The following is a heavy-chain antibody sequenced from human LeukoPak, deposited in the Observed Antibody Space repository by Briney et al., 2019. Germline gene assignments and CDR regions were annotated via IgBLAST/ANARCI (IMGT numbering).Heavy chain of an antibody. V-gene: IGHV3-48*03. CDR1: GFTFSSYE. D-gene: IGHD4-17*01. CDR2: ITTSGSTV. J-gene: IGHJ4*02. Sequence: PGGSLRLSCAASGFTFSSYEMNWVRQAPGKGLEWVSYITTSGSTVHYADSVKGRFTMSRDNAKNSLYLQMNSLRVEDTAVYYCARGDYGDPTHYFDYWGQGTLVTVSS. CDR3: ARGDYGDPTHYFDY.